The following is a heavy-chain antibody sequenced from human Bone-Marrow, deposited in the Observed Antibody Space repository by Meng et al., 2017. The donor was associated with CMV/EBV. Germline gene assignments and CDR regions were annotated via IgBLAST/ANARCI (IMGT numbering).Heavy chain of an antibody. D-gene: IGHD5-12*01. V-gene: IGHV1-58*01. CDR1: GFTFTSSA. CDR2: IVVSSGNT. CDR3: ARDRGLRVFDY. J-gene: IGHJ4*02. Sequence: SVKVSCKASGFTFTSSAVQWVRQARGQRLEWIGWIVVSSGNTNYAQKFQERVTMTTDTSTSTAYMELRSLRSDDTAVYYCARDRGLRVFDYWGQGTLVTVSS.